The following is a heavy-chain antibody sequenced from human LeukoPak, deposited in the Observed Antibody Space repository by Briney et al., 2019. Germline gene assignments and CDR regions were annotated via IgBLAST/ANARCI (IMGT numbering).Heavy chain of an antibody. CDR2: IYTSGST. CDR1: GGSFSGYY. D-gene: IGHD5-24*01. J-gene: IGHJ4*02. V-gene: IGHV4-59*10. Sequence: PSETLSLTCAVYGGSFSGYYWSWVRQPAGKGLEWIGRIYTSGSTKYSPSLQSRVTISIDTSKNQFSLKLTSVTAADTAVYFCARVEMSTFDLWGQGTLVTVSS. CDR3: ARVEMSTFDL.